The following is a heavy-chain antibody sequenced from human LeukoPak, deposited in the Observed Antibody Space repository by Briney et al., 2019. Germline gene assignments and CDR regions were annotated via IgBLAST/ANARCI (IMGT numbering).Heavy chain of an antibody. Sequence: GGSLRLSCAASGFMFSSENMNWVRQAPGKGLEWTSYISSTSSPIFYADSVKGRFTISRDNAKNSLWLQMNNLRVEDSAIYYCSKRIGSSWFYSRGPGTLVTVSP. CDR2: ISSTSSPI. CDR1: GFMFSSEN. J-gene: IGHJ5*01. V-gene: IGHV3-48*04. CDR3: SKRIGSSWFYS. D-gene: IGHD1-26*01.